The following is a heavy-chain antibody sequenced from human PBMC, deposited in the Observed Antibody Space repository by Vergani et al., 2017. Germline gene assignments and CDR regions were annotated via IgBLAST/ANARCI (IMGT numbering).Heavy chain of an antibody. J-gene: IGHJ3*02. V-gene: IGHV4-39*01. CDR3: ATPQFLEWERNAFDI. Sequence: QLQLQESGPGLVKPSETLSLTCTVSGGSISSSSYYWGWIRQPPGKGLEWIGSIYYSGSTYYNPSLKSRVTISVDTSKNQFSLKLSSVTAADTAVYYCATPQFLEWERNAFDIWGQGTMVTVSS. CDR2: IYYSGST. CDR1: GGSISSSSYY. D-gene: IGHD3-3*01.